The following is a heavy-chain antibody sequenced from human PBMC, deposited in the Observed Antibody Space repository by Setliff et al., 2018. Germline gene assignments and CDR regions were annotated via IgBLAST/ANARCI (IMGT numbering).Heavy chain of an antibody. Sequence: SVKVSCKASGGTFSSYAISWVRQAPGQGLEWMGGIIPILGIANYAQKFQGRVTITADESTSTAYMELSSLRSEDTAVYYCARAQVAVAGTIFDYWGQGTLVTVSS. CDR2: IIPILGIA. J-gene: IGHJ4*02. V-gene: IGHV1-69*10. D-gene: IGHD6-19*01. CDR1: GGTFSSYA. CDR3: ARAQVAVAGTIFDY.